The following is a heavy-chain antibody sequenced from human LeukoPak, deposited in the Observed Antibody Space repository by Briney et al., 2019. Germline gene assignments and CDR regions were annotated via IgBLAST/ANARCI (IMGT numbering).Heavy chain of an antibody. CDR1: GFNFNTHP. J-gene: IGHJ4*02. CDR2: MSYDGSNK. CDR3: ASGLSY. V-gene: IGHV3-30*01. D-gene: IGHD3-10*01. Sequence: GRSLRLSCATSGFNFNTHPMHWVRQAPGEGLEWVAVMSYDGSNKQYGDSVKGRFTISRDNPKNTLYLEMNRLRVGDTAVYYCASGLSYWGPGTLVTVSS.